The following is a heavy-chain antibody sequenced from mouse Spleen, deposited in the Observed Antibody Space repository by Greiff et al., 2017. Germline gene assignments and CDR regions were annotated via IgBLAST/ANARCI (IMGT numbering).Heavy chain of an antibody. CDR3: ARTVVPYYFDY. Sequence: QVQLQQSGPELVKPGASVKLSCKASGTTFPSYDINWVKQRPGQGLEWIGWIYPRDGSTKYNEKFKGKATLTVDTSSSTAYMELRSLTSEDSAVYFCARTVVPYYFDYWGQGTTLTVSS. D-gene: IGHD1-1*01. J-gene: IGHJ2*01. CDR2: IYPRDGST. V-gene: IGHV1-85*01. CDR1: GTTFPSYD.